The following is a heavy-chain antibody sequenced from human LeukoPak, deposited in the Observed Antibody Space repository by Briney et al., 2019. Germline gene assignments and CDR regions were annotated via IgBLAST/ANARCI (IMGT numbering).Heavy chain of an antibody. CDR3: ARGPPVTTADWFDP. V-gene: IGHV4-34*01. CDR1: GGSFSGYY. D-gene: IGHD4-17*01. J-gene: IGHJ5*02. Sequence: SETLSLTCAVYGGSFSGYYWSWIRQPPGKGLEWIGEINHSGSTNYNPSLKSRVTISVDTSKNQFSLKLSSVTAADTAVYYCARGPPVTTADWFDPWGQGTLVTVSS. CDR2: INHSGST.